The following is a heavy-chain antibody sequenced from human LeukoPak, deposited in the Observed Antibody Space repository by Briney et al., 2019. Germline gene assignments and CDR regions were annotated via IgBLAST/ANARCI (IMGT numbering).Heavy chain of an antibody. CDR3: ARDHNWAFDY. V-gene: IGHV3-48*01. Sequence: GGSLRLSCAASGFTFSTYSMTWVRQAPGKGLELVSHIGPSGDMKSYPDSVKGRFTISRDNAKNSLYLQMNSLRVEDTPVYFCARDHNWAFDYWGQGTLVTVSS. CDR1: GFTFSTYS. D-gene: IGHD3-16*01. CDR2: IGPSGDMK. J-gene: IGHJ4*02.